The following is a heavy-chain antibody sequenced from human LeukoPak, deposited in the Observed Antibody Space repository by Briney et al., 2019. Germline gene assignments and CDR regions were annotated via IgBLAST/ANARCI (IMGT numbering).Heavy chain of an antibody. CDR3: AIYDTGPRFDY. J-gene: IGHJ4*02. V-gene: IGHV4-39*07. CDR1: GGSINSDDYY. Sequence: KPSETLSLTCTVSGGSINSDDYYWGWVRQPPGKGLEWIGNIYSNGYSYYNPSLKSRVTLSVDTSKNQFSLKLSSVTAADTAVYYCAIYDTGPRFDYWGQGTLVTVSS. D-gene: IGHD3-16*01. CDR2: IYSNGYS.